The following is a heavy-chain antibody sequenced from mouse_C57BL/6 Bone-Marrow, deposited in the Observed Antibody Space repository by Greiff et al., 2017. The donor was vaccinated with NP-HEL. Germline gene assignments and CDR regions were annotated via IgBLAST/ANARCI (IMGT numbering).Heavy chain of an antibody. Sequence: VQLQQSVAELVRPGASVKLSCTASGFTFTNTYMHWVKQRPEQGLEWIGRIDPANGNTKYAQKFQGKATITVDTSSNTAYLQISSLTSEDTAIYDCARDDCDYYYTVDYWGQGTAVTVSS. CDR3: ARDDCDYYYTVDY. D-gene: IGHD2-3*01. J-gene: IGHJ4*01. CDR2: IDPANGNT. CDR1: GFTFTNTY. V-gene: IGHV14-3*01.